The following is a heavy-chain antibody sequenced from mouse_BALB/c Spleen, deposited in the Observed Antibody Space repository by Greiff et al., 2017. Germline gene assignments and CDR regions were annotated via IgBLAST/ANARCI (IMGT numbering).Heavy chain of an antibody. Sequence: VQLQQSGADLVQPGASLTLSCTASGFTITDYYMHWVQQTPEQGLEWIARIDTANGNTKYDPKFPSKATVTADTSSNTAFLQLSTLTSEDTAVYYCAGYCCFAYWGQGTMVTVSA. CDR3: AGYCCFAY. J-gene: IGHJ3*01. CDR1: GFTITDYY. CDR2: IDTANGNT. D-gene: IGHD1-2*01. V-gene: IGHV14-3*02.